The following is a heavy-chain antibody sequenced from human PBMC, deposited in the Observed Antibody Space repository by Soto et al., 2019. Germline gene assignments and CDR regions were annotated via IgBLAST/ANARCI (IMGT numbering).Heavy chain of an antibody. D-gene: IGHD2-15*01. CDR3: ARDRSGDFDY. V-gene: IGHV4-31*03. CDR1: GGSIRSGGHY. J-gene: IGHJ4*02. Sequence: SETLSLTCSVSGGSIRSGGHYWTWIRHLPGKGLEWIGYIHYSGRTYYNPSLKSRLIISVDTSKNQFSLKLNSVTAADTAMYYCARDRSGDFDYWGQGTLVTVS. CDR2: IHYSGRT.